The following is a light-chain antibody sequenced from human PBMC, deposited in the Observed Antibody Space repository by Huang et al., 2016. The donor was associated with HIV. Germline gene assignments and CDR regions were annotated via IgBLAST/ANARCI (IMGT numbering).Light chain of an antibody. V-gene: IGKV3-15*01. Sequence: EIVMTQSPATLSVSPGERATLSCRASQSVSSNLAWYQQKPGQAPRLLIYGASTRATGIPARCSGRGSGTGFTLTISSLQSEDFAVYYCQQYNNWPPLITFGQGTRLEIK. CDR1: QSVSSN. CDR2: GAS. CDR3: QQYNNWPPLIT. J-gene: IGKJ5*01.